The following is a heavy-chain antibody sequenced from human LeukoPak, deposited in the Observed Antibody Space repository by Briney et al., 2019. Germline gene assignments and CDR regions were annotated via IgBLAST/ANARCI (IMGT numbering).Heavy chain of an antibody. CDR2: ISTSGDTI. CDR3: AARSVASNPEAY. D-gene: IGHD5-24*01. CDR1: GFMFSDYY. Sequence: PGGSLRLSCAASGFMFSDYYMSWNRQAAGKGLEWVSYISTSGDTIYYADSVKGRFTISRDNARNSLYLQMNSLRAEDTAVYYCAARSVASNPEAYWGQGTLVTVSS. V-gene: IGHV3-11*01. J-gene: IGHJ4*02.